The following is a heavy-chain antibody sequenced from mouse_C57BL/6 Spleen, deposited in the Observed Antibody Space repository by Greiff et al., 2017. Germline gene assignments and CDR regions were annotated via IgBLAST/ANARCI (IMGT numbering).Heavy chain of an antibody. CDR3: NDGKEIYAMDY. V-gene: IGHV1-7*01. Sequence: QVQLQQSGAVLAKPGASVKLSCKASGYTFTSYWMHWVKQRPGQGLEWIGYINPSSGYTKYNQKFKDKATFTADKSSSTAYMQLSSLTYEDSAVYYCNDGKEIYAMDYWGQGTSVTVSS. J-gene: IGHJ4*01. D-gene: IGHD2-1*01. CDR1: GYTFTSYW. CDR2: INPSSGYT.